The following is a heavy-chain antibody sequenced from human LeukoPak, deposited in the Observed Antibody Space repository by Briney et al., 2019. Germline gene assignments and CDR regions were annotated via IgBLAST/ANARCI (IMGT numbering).Heavy chain of an antibody. V-gene: IGHV1-2*02. CDR1: GYTFTGYY. CDR3: ARDWMTMLRGIMNY. Sequence: ASVKVSCKASGYTFTGYYTHWVRQAPGQGLEWMGWINPNSGGTNYAQKFQGRVSMTRDTSISTAYMELSRLTYDDTAVYYCARDWMTMLRGIMNYWGQGALVTVSS. J-gene: IGHJ4*02. CDR2: INPNSGGT. D-gene: IGHD3-10*01.